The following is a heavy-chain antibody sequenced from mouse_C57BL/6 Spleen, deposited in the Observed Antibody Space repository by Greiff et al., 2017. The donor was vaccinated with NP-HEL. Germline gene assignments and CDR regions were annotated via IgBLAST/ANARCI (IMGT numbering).Heavy chain of an antibody. CDR2: IDPSDSYT. Sequence: QVQLKQPGAELVKPGASVKLSCKASGYTFTSYWMQWVKQRPGQGLEWIGEIDPSDSYTNYNQKFKGKATLTVDTSSSTAYMQLSSLTSEDSAVYYCARWRSYYGYRFDYWGQGTTLTVSS. CDR1: GYTFTSYW. V-gene: IGHV1-50*01. J-gene: IGHJ2*01. CDR3: ARWRSYYGYRFDY. D-gene: IGHD2-9*01.